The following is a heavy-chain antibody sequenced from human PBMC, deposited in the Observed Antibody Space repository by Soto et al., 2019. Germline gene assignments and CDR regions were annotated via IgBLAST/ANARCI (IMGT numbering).Heavy chain of an antibody. CDR2: IFYSGST. CDR1: GGSISSGGYY. V-gene: IGHV4-31*03. J-gene: IGHJ6*03. Sequence: PSETLSLTCTVSGGSISSGGYYWSWIRQHPGKGLEWIGYIFYSGSTYCNPSLKSRVTISVDTSKNQFSLKLSSVTAADTAVYYCARADGPNYYYYYYMDVWGKGTTVTVSS. CDR3: ARADGPNYYYYYYMDV.